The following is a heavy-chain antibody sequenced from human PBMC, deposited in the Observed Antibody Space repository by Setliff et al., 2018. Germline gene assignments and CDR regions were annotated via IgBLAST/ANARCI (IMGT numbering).Heavy chain of an antibody. D-gene: IGHD3-10*02. CDR3: ARGNDVRFDP. J-gene: IGHJ5*02. CDR2: IYYSGST. Sequence: PSETLSLTCTVSGGSISSYYWSWIRQPPGKGLEWIGYIYYSGSTNYNPSLKSRVTISVDTSKNQFSLKLSSVTAADTAVYFCARGNDVRFDPWGQGTLVTVSS. V-gene: IGHV4-59*08. CDR1: GGSISSYY.